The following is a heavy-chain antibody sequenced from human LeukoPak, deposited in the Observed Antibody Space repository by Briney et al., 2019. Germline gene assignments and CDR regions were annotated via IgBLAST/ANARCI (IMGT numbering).Heavy chain of an antibody. CDR1: RFTFSRYT. D-gene: IGHD6-13*01. V-gene: IGHV3-30*04. CDR2: ISNDGNNK. J-gene: IGHJ3*02. Sequence: PGRSLRLSCAASRFTFSRYTMHWVRQAPGKGLEWVAIISNDGNNKDYADSVKGRFTISRDNSKNTLYLQMNSLRAEDTAVYYCARDEGSSWQIYDAFDIWGQGTMVTVSS. CDR3: ARDEGSSWQIYDAFDI.